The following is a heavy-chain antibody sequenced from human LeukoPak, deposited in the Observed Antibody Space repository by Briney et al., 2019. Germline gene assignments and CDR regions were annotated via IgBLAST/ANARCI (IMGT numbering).Heavy chain of an antibody. D-gene: IGHD1-26*01. CDR2: INPSGGST. J-gene: IGHJ4*02. CDR3: ARDQAVGATWGVDY. CDR1: GYTFTSYY. V-gene: IGHV1-46*01. Sequence: ASVTVSCKASGYTFTSYYMHWVRQAPGQGLEWMGIINPSGGSTSYAQKFQGRVTMTRDMSTSTAYMELSSLRSEDTAVYYCARDQAVGATWGVDYWGQGTLVTVSS.